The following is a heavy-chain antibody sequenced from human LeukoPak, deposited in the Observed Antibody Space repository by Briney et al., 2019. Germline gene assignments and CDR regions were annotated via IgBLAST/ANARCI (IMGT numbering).Heavy chain of an antibody. Sequence: SETLSLTCTVSGGSISTNYWSWIRQPPGKGLEWIGYIYYSGSTNYNPSLKSRVTISVDTSKNQFSLKLSSVTAADTAVYYCANSRYTSGWFDPWGQGTLVTVSS. D-gene: IGHD3-16*02. V-gene: IGHV4-59*01. J-gene: IGHJ5*02. CDR1: GGSISTNY. CDR2: IYYSGST. CDR3: ANSRYTSGWFDP.